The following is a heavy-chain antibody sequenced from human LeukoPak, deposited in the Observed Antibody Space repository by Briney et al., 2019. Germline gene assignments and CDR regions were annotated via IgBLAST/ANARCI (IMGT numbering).Heavy chain of an antibody. J-gene: IGHJ4*02. CDR1: GGTFSSYA. CDR3: ASAPPSGSWTLDY. Sequence: ASVNVSCKASGGTFSSYAIRWVRQAPGQGLEWMGGIIPFFGTANYAQKFQGRVTITADKSTSTAYLELSSLRSEDTAVYCCASAPPSGSWTLDYWGQGTLVTVSS. D-gene: IGHD6-13*01. CDR2: IIPFFGTA. V-gene: IGHV1-69*06.